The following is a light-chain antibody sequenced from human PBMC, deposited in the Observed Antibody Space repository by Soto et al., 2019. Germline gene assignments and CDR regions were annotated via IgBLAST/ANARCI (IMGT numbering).Light chain of an antibody. V-gene: IGKV1-39*01. CDR3: QESYNTLTFT. CDR1: QDIRNY. Sequence: DIQLAQSPSSLSASVGDRVTITCQASQDIRNYLNWYQHKPGKAPKLLIFAASNLQSGVPSRFSGSGSGTDFTLTISSLQPEDFATYYCQESYNTLTFTLGPGTKVDIK. CDR2: AAS. J-gene: IGKJ3*01.